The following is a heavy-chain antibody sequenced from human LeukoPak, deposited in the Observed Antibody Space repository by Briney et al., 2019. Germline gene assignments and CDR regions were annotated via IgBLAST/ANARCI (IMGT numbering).Heavy chain of an antibody. CDR3: ARRWVYDKRAFDA. D-gene: IGHD3-16*01. Sequence: SETLSLTCTVSGGSISGTYYWSWIRQPPGKGLEWIGYIYYTGTTDSNPSLKSRVTISLDTSKNQFPLNLSSVTAAYTDVYYCARRWVYDKRAFDAWGQGTMVTVSS. CDR2: IYYTGTT. CDR1: GGSISGTYY. J-gene: IGHJ3*01. V-gene: IGHV4-59*08.